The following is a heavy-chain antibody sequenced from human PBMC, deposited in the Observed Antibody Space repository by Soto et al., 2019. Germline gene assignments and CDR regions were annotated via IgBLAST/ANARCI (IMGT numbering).Heavy chain of an antibody. CDR1: GYTFTSYD. CDR2: MNPNSGNT. D-gene: IGHD3-22*01. J-gene: IGHJ5*02. V-gene: IGHV1-8*01. CDR3: ARGKGSGYHNWFDP. Sequence: ASVKVSCKASGYTFTSYDINWVRQATGQGLEWMGWMNPNSGNTGYAQKLQGRVTMTTDTSTSTAYMELRSLRSDDTAVYYCARGKGSGYHNWFDPWGQGTLVTVS.